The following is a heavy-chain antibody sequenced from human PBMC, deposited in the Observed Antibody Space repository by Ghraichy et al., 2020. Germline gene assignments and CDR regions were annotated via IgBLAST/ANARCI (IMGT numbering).Heavy chain of an antibody. D-gene: IGHD2-15*01. V-gene: IGHV4-39*07. Sequence: SETLSLTCTVSGGSISSSSYYWGWIRQPPGKGLEWIGSIYYSGSTYYNPSLKSRVTISVDTSKNQFSLKLSSVTAADTAVYYCATILEYYYYYMDVWGKGTTVTVSS. CDR3: ATILEYYYYYMDV. CDR2: IYYSGST. J-gene: IGHJ6*03. CDR1: GGSISSSSYY.